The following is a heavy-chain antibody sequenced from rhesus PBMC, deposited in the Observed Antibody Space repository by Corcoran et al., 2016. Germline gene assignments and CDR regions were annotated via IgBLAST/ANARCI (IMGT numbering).Heavy chain of an antibody. CDR2: ISGSGGRT. CDR3: ARLVVVFNSLDV. D-gene: IGHD3-16*01. J-gene: IGHJ5-2*02. Sequence: QLQLQESGPGLVKPSETLSLTCPVSGGSISSNYLRWFRPPPGKGLEWIGRISGSGGRTDYNPSLKSRVTISTDTSKNQFSLKLSSVTAADTAVYYCARLVVVFNSLDVWGRGVLVTVSS. CDR1: GGSISSNY. V-gene: IGHV4-173*01.